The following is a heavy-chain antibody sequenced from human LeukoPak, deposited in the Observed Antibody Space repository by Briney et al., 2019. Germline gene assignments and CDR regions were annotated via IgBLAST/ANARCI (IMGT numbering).Heavy chain of an antibody. V-gene: IGHV1-69*10. CDR3: ARALPGRITMIVVGGGAFDI. D-gene: IGHD3-22*01. J-gene: IGHJ3*02. CDR1: GGTFTIYT. CDR2: IIPILGIA. Sequence: ASVKLSCKASGGTFTIYTISWGRQAPGQGREWMGGIIPILGIANYAQKFQGRVTITADKSTSTAYMELSSLRSEDTAVYYCARALPGRITMIVVGGGAFDIWGQGTMVTVSS.